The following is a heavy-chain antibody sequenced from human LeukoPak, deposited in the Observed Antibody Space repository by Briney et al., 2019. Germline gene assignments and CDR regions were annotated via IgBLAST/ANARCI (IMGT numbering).Heavy chain of an antibody. CDR3: ARQFDSSGWLFFDY. V-gene: IGHV5-51*01. D-gene: IGHD6-19*01. Sequence: GESLQISCKGSGYIFTSYWIGWVRPLPGKGLEWMGIIYPGDSDTRYSPSFQGQVTISADKSISTAYLQWSSLKASDTAMYYCARQFDSSGWLFFDYWGQGTLVTVSS. CDR1: GYIFTSYW. J-gene: IGHJ4*02. CDR2: IYPGDSDT.